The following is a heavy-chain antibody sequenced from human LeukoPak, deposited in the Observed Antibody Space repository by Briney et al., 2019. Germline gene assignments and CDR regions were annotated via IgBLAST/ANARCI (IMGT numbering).Heavy chain of an antibody. D-gene: IGHD2-15*01. Sequence: PSETLSLTCTVSGGSISSYDWSWIRQPPGKGLEWIGYISYNGITSYNPSLKSRVTLSVDTSNNQFSLKLSSVTAADTAVYYCARDLRHCTGGSCSHSLDYWGQGTLVAVSS. CDR2: ISYNGIT. CDR3: ARDLRHCTGGSCSHSLDY. V-gene: IGHV4-59*01. J-gene: IGHJ4*02. CDR1: GGSISSYD.